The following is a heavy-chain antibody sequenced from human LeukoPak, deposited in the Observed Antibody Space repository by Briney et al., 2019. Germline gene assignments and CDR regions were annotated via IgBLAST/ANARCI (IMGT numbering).Heavy chain of an antibody. CDR1: GGSISSSSYY. CDR2: IYYSGST. J-gene: IGHJ5*02. Sequence: SETLSLTCTVSGGSISSSSYYWGWIRQPPGKGLEWIGSIYYSGSTYYNPSLKSRVTISVDTSNNQFSLKLSSVTAADTAVYYCARGERHFITIFGVVLDWFDPWGQGTLVTVSS. V-gene: IGHV4-39*07. CDR3: ARGERHFITIFGVVLDWFDP. D-gene: IGHD3-3*01.